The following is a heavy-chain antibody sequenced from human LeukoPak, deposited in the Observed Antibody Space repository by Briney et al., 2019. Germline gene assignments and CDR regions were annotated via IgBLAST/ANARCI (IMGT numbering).Heavy chain of an antibody. CDR3: AKSGLNRFDY. J-gene: IGHJ4*02. CDR2: ISGSGRGGNT. V-gene: IGHV3-23*01. CDR1: GFTFSSYA. Sequence: GGSLRLSCAASGFTFSSYAMSWVRQAPGKGLEWVSNISGSGRGGNTYYADSVKGRFTISRDNSKNTLYLQMNTLRADDTAVYYCAKSGLNRFDYWGQGTLVTVSS. D-gene: IGHD3-3*01.